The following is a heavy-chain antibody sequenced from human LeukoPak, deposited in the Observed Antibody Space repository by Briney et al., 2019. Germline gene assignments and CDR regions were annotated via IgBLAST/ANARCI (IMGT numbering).Heavy chain of an antibody. Sequence: GVSLRLSCAASGLSVSSNNMHWVRQAPGGRLEWVAYISAGSGTIFSADSLKGRFTISRDNARESLFLQMNSLRAEDTAVYYCTRDLGLRRMIWGRGTLVLVSS. CDR1: GLSVSSNN. CDR3: TRDLGLRRMI. V-gene: IGHV3-48*04. J-gene: IGHJ2*01. CDR2: ISAGSGTI.